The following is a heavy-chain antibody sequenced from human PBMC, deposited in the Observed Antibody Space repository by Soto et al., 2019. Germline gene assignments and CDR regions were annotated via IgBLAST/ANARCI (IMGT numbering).Heavy chain of an antibody. Sequence: QVQLVESGGGVVQPGRSLRLSCAASGLTFSSYGMHWVRQAPGRGLEWVAVISHDGSNKYYGDSVKGRFTISRDNSKNMRYLQMNSLRAEDTAVYYCAKSTMFRGVIDGFDYWGQGTLVTVSS. CDR2: ISHDGSNK. CDR1: GLTFSSYG. CDR3: AKSTMFRGVIDGFDY. D-gene: IGHD3-10*01. J-gene: IGHJ4*02. V-gene: IGHV3-30*18.